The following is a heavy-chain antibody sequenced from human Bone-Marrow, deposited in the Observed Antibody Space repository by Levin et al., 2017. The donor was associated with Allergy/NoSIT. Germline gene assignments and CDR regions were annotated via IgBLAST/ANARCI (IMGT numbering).Heavy chain of an antibody. CDR1: GFTFSSYA. J-gene: IGHJ4*02. Sequence: GASVKVSCAASGFTFSSYAMSWVRQAPGKGLEWVSAISGSGGSTYYADSVKGRFTISRDNSKNTLYLQMNSLRAEDTAVYYCAKDSSGYSMVRPADYWGQGTLVTVSS. V-gene: IGHV3-23*01. CDR3: AKDSSGYSMVRPADY. CDR2: ISGSGGST. D-gene: IGHD3-22*01.